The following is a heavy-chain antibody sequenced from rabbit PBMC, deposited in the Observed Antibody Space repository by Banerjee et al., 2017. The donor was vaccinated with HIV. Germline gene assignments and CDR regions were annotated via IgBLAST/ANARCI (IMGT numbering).Heavy chain of an antibody. D-gene: IGHD1-1*01. CDR3: ASSVSSVGWSGNL. CDR2: IYGGDGST. Sequence: QSLEESGGDLVKPGASLTLTCTASGFSFSSSYYICWVRQAPGKGLEWIACIYGGDGSTYYASWAKGRFTISKTSSTTVTLQITSLTAADTATYFCASSVSSVGWSGNLWGPGTLVTVS. J-gene: IGHJ4*01. CDR1: GFSFSSSYY. V-gene: IGHV1S40*01.